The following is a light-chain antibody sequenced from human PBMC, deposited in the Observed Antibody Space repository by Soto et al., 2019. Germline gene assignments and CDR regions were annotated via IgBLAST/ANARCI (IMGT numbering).Light chain of an antibody. CDR1: QSVSSY. Sequence: EIVLTQSPATLSLSPGERATLSCRASQSVSSYLACYQQKPGQAPRLLIYDASNRATGIPARFSGSGSGTDFPLTISCLEPEDFAVYYCQQRSNWPPLTFGGGTKVEIK. V-gene: IGKV3-11*01. CDR3: QQRSNWPPLT. J-gene: IGKJ4*01. CDR2: DAS.